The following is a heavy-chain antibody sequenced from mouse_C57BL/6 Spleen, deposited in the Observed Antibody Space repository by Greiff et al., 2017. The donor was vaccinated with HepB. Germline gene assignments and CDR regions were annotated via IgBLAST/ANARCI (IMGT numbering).Heavy chain of an antibody. CDR2: MLPGSGSS. CDR3: ARDTHDD. J-gene: IGHJ2*01. V-gene: IGHV1-9*01. CDR1: GYTFTGYW. Sequence: VQLQQSGAELMKPGASVKLSCKATGYTFTGYWIEWVKQRPGHGLEWIGEMLPGSGSSNYNEKFTGKATFTAVTSSHTAYRQLRSLKTDESAISDCARDTHDDWGQGTTLTGSA.